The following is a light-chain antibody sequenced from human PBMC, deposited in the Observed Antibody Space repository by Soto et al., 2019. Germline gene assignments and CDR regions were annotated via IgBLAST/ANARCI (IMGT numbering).Light chain of an antibody. CDR1: SSDVGGYNY. J-gene: IGLJ2*01. CDR3: CSYTSSTTPL. CDR2: EVS. Sequence: QSALTQPASVSGSPGQSITISCTGTSSDVGGYNYVSWSQQHPGKAPKLVIYEVSNRPSGVSNRFSGSKSGNTASLTISGLQAEDEADYYCCSYTSSTTPLFGGGTKVTVL. V-gene: IGLV2-14*01.